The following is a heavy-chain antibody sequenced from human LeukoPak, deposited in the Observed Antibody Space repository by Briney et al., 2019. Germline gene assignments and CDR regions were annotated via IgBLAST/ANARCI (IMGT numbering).Heavy chain of an antibody. CDR1: GYTFTSYY. Sequence: ASVKVSCKASGYTFTSYYMHWVRQAPGQGLEWMGIINPSGGSTSYAQKFQGRVTMTRDTSKNQFSLKLSSVTAADTAVYYCAREGLRSSSWYKGWFDPWGQGTLVTVSS. CDR2: INPSGGST. D-gene: IGHD6-13*01. V-gene: IGHV1-46*01. CDR3: AREGLRSSSWYKGWFDP. J-gene: IGHJ5*02.